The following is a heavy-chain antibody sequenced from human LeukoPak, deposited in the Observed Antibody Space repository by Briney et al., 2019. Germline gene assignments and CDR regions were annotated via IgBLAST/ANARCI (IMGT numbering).Heavy chain of an antibody. V-gene: IGHV3-48*03. D-gene: IGHD5-12*01. Sequence: GGSLRLSCAGSGFTFSTYEINWVRQAPGKGLEWVSYISASGNTIYYADSVKGRFTISRDDAKDSVYLQMNSLRAEDTAVYYCARDRQGGYGFDYWGQGTLVTVSP. J-gene: IGHJ4*02. CDR3: ARDRQGGYGFDY. CDR2: ISASGNTI. CDR1: GFTFSTYE.